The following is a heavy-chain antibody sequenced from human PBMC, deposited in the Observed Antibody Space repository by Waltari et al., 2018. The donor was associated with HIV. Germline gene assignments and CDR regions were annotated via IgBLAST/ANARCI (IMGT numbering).Heavy chain of an antibody. Sequence: QLQLQESGPGLVKPSETLSLTCTVSGDSISNSPSSWGRIRQPPGKGLEWIGRLYYSGSTYYNPSLKSRVTISVDTSKNQFSLKVNSVTAADTAVYYCARHALRVGAAYWSFDLWGRGTLVTVSS. CDR3: ARHALRVGAAYWSFDL. D-gene: IGHD1-26*01. CDR1: GDSISNSPSS. CDR2: LYYSGST. V-gene: IGHV4-39*01. J-gene: IGHJ2*01.